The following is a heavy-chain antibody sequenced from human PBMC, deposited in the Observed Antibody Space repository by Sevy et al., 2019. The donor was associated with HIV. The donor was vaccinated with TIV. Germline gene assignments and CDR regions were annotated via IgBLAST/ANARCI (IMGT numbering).Heavy chain of an antibody. J-gene: IGHJ6*03. Sequence: SETLSLTCTVSGGSISSYYWSWIRQPPGKGLEWIGYIYYSGSTNYNPSLKSRVTISVDTSKNQFSLKLSSVTAADTDVYYCARGFARGITGTRGYYYYYMDVWGKGTTVTVSS. V-gene: IGHV4-59*01. D-gene: IGHD1-7*01. CDR1: GGSISSYY. CDR2: IYYSGST. CDR3: ARGFARGITGTRGYYYYYMDV.